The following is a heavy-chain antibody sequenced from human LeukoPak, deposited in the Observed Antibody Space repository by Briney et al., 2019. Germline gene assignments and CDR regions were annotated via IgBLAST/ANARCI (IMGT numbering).Heavy chain of an antibody. CDR3: ARDLGGIAVAGEYYFDY. CDR2: IYPRDGST. D-gene: IGHD6-19*01. J-gene: IGHJ4*02. V-gene: IGHV1-46*01. Sequence: ASVKVSCKASGYTFTSNYIHWVRQAPGQGLEWMGMIYPRDGSTSYAQKFQGRVTMTTDTSTSTAYMELRSLRSDDTAVYYCARDLGGIAVAGEYYFDYRGQGTLVTVSS. CDR1: GYTFTSNY.